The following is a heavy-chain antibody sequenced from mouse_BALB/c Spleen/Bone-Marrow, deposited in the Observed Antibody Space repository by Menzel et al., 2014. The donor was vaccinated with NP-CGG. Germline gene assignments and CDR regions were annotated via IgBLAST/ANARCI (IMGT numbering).Heavy chain of an antibody. CDR1: GFKIKDTY. V-gene: IGHV14-3*02. Sequence: EVQLVESGAELVKPGASVKLSCTASGFKIKDTYMHWVRQRPEQGLEGVGRIDPANGDTRYDPKFQGKATITADTSSSTAYLQLSSLTSEDTAVYCCARYRLGTYFDYWGQGTTLTVSS. D-gene: IGHD2-14*01. CDR3: ARYRLGTYFDY. CDR2: IDPANGDT. J-gene: IGHJ2*01.